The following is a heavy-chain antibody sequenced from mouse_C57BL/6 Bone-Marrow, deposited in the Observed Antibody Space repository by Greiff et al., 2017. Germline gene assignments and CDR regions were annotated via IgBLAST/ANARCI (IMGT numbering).Heavy chain of an antibody. V-gene: IGHV1-72*01. CDR1: GYTFTSYW. Sequence: QVQLQQPGAELVKPGASVKLSCKASGYTFTSYWMHWVKQRPGRGLEWIGRIDPNSGGTKYNEKFKSKATLTVDKPSSTAYMPLSSLTSEDSAVYYCARFDYGSSHWYFDVWGTGTTVTVSS. J-gene: IGHJ1*03. CDR2: IDPNSGGT. D-gene: IGHD1-1*01. CDR3: ARFDYGSSHWYFDV.